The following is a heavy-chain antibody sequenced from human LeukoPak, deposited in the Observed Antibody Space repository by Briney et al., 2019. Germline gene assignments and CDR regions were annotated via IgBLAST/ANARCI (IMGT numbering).Heavy chain of an antibody. CDR3: ARGSYGSSLNYYGMDV. V-gene: IGHV4-34*01. CDR1: GFIFSSYR. CDR2: INHSGST. Sequence: GSLRLSCAASGFIFSSYRMNWVRQPPGKGLEWIGEINHSGSTNYNPSLKSRVTISVDTSKNQFSLKLSSVTAADTAVYYCARGSYGSSLNYYGMDVWGQGTTVTVSS. D-gene: IGHD5-18*01. J-gene: IGHJ6*02.